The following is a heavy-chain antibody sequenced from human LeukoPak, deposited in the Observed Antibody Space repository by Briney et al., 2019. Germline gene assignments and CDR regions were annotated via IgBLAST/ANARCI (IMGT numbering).Heavy chain of an antibody. J-gene: IGHJ3*02. CDR3: ARQRDSAFDI. CDR2: ISSSSSYI. D-gene: IGHD5-24*01. Sequence: GGSLRLSCAASGFTFSSYAMNWVRQAPGKGLEWVSSISSSSSYIHYADSVKGRFAISRDNAKNSLYLQMNSLRAEDTAVYYCARQRDSAFDIWGQGTMVTVSS. V-gene: IGHV3-21*01. CDR1: GFTFSSYA.